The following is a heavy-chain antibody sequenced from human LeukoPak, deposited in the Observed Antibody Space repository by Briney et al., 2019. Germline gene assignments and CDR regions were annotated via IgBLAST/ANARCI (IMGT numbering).Heavy chain of an antibody. V-gene: IGHV4-39*01. Sequence: PSETLSLTCTVSGGSISSGTYYWGWIRQPPGKGLECIGTIYYSGSTSYNPSLKSRVTISVDTSKNQFSLKLTSVTAADTAVYYCAGTYRLRRFDHWGQGTLVTVSS. D-gene: IGHD2-2*02. CDR2: IYYSGST. J-gene: IGHJ5*02. CDR3: AGTYRLRRFDH. CDR1: GGSISSGTYY.